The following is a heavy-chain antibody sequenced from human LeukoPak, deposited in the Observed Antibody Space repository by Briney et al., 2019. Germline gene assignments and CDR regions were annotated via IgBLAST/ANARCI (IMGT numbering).Heavy chain of an antibody. CDR1: GGSISSYY. CDR3: ARLVRYCSSTSCYRWFDP. D-gene: IGHD2-2*01. Sequence: SETLSLTCTVSGGSISSYYWSWIRQPPGKGLEWIGYIYYSGSTNYNPSLKSRVTISVDTSKNQFSLKLSSVTAADTAVYYCARLVRYCSSTSCYRWFDPWGQGTLVTVSS. J-gene: IGHJ5*02. V-gene: IGHV4-59*01. CDR2: IYYSGST.